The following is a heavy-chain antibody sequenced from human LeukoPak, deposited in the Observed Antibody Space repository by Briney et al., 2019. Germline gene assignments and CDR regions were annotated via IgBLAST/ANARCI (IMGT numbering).Heavy chain of an antibody. CDR3: ATGAHYYGP. D-gene: IGHD3-10*01. CDR1: GGSINSGSYY. V-gene: IGHV4-61*02. Sequence: PSETLSLTCTVSGGSINSGSYYWSWIRQPAGKGLEWIGRVLTSGTTNYNPSLKSRVSISVDTSKNQFSLNLSSVTAADTAVYYCATGAHYYGPWGQGTLVTVSS. J-gene: IGHJ1*01. CDR2: VLTSGTT.